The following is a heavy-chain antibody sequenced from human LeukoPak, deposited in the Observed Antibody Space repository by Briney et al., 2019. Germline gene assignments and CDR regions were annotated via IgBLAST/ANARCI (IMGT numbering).Heavy chain of an antibody. Sequence: PGRSLRLSCVASGFNFRHYGIHWVRQAPGKGPQWVAVISYAGNNSYYADSVKGRFTVFRDNSKNTAFLQMKSLRDEDTAVYYCATRDFDFWGQGTLVTVSS. CDR2: ISYAGNNS. V-gene: IGHV3-30*03. J-gene: IGHJ4*02. CDR3: ATRDFDF. CDR1: GFNFRHYG.